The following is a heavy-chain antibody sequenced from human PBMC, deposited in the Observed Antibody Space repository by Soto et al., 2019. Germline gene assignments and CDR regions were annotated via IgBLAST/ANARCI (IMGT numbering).Heavy chain of an antibody. J-gene: IGHJ3*01. V-gene: IGHV3-23*01. CDR1: GFTFSSSD. Sequence: GSLRLSCAVSGFTFSSSDMSWIRQAPGKGLEWVAGIIYNGVHTYTYYTDSVKGRFTISRDTSKNTLYLQMNSLRAEDTAVYYCAKDRFSSGYDAFDVWGQGTMVTVSS. CDR2: IIYNGVHT. D-gene: IGHD6-19*01. CDR3: AKDRFSSGYDAFDV.